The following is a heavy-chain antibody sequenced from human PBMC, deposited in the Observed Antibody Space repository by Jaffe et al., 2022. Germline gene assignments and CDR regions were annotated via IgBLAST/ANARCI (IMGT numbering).Heavy chain of an antibody. V-gene: IGHV3-15*01. J-gene: IGHJ6*03. CDR2: IKSKTDGGTT. CDR1: GFTFSNAW. Sequence: EVQVVESGGGLVKPGGSLRLSCAASGFTFSNAWMSWVRQAPGKGLEWVGRIKSKTDGGTTDYAAPVKGRFTISRNDSKNMLYLQMNSLKTEDTAVYYCSKGKLDGSWSGYYYYYYYMDVWGKGTTVTVSS. D-gene: IGHD3-3*01. CDR3: SKGKLDGSWSGYYYYYYYMDV.